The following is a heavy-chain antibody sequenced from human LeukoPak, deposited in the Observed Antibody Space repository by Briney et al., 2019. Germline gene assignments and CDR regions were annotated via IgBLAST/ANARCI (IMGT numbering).Heavy chain of an antibody. CDR1: GFTFSSYW. D-gene: IGHD6-19*01. V-gene: IGHV3-7*01. J-gene: IGHJ4*02. CDR2: IKQDGSEK. Sequence: GGSLRLSCAASGFTFSSYWMSWVRQAPGKGLEWVANIKQDGSEKYYVDSMKGRFTISRDNAKNSLYLQMNSLRAEDTAVYYCARAFGIAVADYWGQGTLVTVSS. CDR3: ARAFGIAVADY.